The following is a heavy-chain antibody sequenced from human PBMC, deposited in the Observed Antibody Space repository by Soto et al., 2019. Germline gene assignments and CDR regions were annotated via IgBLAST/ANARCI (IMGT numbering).Heavy chain of an antibody. CDR3: ARSAGDYYYYMDV. Sequence: ASVEVSCKASGYTFTGYYRHWVRQAPGQGLEWMGWINPNSGGTNYAQKFQGWVTMTRDTSISTAYMELSRLRSDDTAVYYCARSAGDYYYYMDVWGKGTTVTVSS. CDR1: GYTFTGYY. J-gene: IGHJ6*03. CDR2: INPNSGGT. D-gene: IGHD6-13*01. V-gene: IGHV1-2*04.